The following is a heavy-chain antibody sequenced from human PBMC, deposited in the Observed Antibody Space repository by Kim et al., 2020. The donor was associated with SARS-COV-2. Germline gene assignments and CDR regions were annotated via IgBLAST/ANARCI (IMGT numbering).Heavy chain of an antibody. CDR2: MYTSGSA. V-gene: IGHV4-4*07. CDR1: GGSISTYY. J-gene: IGHJ4*02. CDR3: ARDKLGYCTSGVCYTLDY. D-gene: IGHD2-8*01. Sequence: SETLSLTCTVSGGSISTYYWSWIRQPAGKGLEWIGRMYTSGSANYNPSLKSRVTMSVDTSKNQFSLKLSSVTAADTAVYYCARDKLGYCTSGVCYTLDYWGQGTLVTVSS.